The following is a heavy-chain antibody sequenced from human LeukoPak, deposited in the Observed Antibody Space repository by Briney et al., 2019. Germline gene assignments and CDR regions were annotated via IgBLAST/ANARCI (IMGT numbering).Heavy chain of an antibody. CDR1: EFTFSRHG. CDR2: ISNDGSRK. J-gene: IGHJ6*02. D-gene: IGHD5-24*01. Sequence: GGSLRLSCAPSEFTFSRHGMHWVRQAPGKGLEWVAIISNDGSRKYYAHSVKGRFTISRDNSKNTLYLQMNSLRAEDTAVYYCARDFREMTLFRDPMDVWGQGTTVTVSS. CDR3: ARDFREMTLFRDPMDV. V-gene: IGHV3-30*03.